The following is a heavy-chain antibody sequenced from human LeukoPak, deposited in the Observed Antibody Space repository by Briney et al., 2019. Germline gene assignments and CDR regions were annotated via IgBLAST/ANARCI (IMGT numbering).Heavy chain of an antibody. Sequence: GESLKIFCKGSGYSFTNYWIGWVRQMPGKGPEWMGIIYPGDSDTRYSPSFEGQVTISADKSISTAYLQWSSLKTSDTAMYYCALRVGRNGYKGWGQGTMVTVSS. CDR2: IYPGDSDT. CDR1: GYSFTNYW. CDR3: ALRVGRNGYKG. V-gene: IGHV5-51*01. D-gene: IGHD5-24*01. J-gene: IGHJ3*01.